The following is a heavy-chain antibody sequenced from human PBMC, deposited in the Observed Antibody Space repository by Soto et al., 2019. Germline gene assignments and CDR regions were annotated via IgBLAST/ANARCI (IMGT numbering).Heavy chain of an antibody. Sequence: EVQLVESGGGVVKPGESLRLSCAVSGFTFTNVWMSWVRQAPGKGLECVGRIKSKTAGETIDYAAVVKGRFTISRDDSKHTLYLQMNSLKTEDTAVYYCTKIGPVAKELDYWGRGTLVTVSS. CDR1: GFTFTNVW. J-gene: IGHJ4*02. CDR2: IKSKTAGETI. CDR3: TKIGPVAKELDY. D-gene: IGHD2-2*01. V-gene: IGHV3-15*01.